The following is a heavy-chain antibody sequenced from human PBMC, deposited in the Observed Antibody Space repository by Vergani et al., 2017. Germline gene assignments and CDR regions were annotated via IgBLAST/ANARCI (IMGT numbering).Heavy chain of an antibody. CDR1: GGSFSGYY. CDR2: INHSGST. J-gene: IGHJ6*02. CDR3: ASGDNLGPDYYYYGMDV. Sequence: QVQLQQWGAGLLKPSETLSLTCAVYGGSFSGYYWSWIRQPPGKGLEWIGEINHSGSTNYNPSLKSRVTISVDTSQNQFSLKLSSVTASDTAVYYCASGDNLGPDYYYYGMDVWGQGTTVTVSS. D-gene: IGHD2-15*01. V-gene: IGHV4-34*01.